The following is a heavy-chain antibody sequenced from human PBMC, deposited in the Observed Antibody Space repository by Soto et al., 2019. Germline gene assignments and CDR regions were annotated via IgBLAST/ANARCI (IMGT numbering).Heavy chain of an antibody. V-gene: IGHV4-39*07. D-gene: IGHD1-26*01. CDR2: INHSGSA. CDR1: GGSISSSSYY. Sequence: SETLSLTCTVSGGSISSSSYYWGWIRQPPGKGLEWIGSINHSGSANYNPSLKSRVTISVHTSSSQFSLELSSVTAADTAVYYCARGLISGSHYSGGWYYFDSWGQGTQVTVSS. J-gene: IGHJ4*02. CDR3: ARGLISGSHYSGGWYYFDS.